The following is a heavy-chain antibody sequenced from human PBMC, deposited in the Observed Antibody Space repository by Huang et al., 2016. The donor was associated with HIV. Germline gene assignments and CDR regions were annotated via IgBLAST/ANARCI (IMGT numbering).Heavy chain of an antibody. Sequence: EVQLLESGGGLVQPGGSLRLSCPTSGFTFITYAMSWVRQVPGKGLEWFSGISSRGDTTYYADSVKGRFTISRDNSKNTLYLQMNSLRADDTAVYYCAKMKMATLFDSWGQGTLVTVSS. V-gene: IGHV3-23*01. D-gene: IGHD5-12*01. CDR3: AKMKMATLFDS. CDR2: ISSRGDTT. CDR1: GFTFITYA. J-gene: IGHJ4*02.